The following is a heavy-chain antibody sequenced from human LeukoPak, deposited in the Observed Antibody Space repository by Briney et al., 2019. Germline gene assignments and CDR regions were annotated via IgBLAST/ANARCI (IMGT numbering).Heavy chain of an antibody. J-gene: IGHJ5*02. D-gene: IGHD2-15*01. CDR3: ARGTSAYCSGGSCNPYNWFDP. Sequence: ASVKVSCKASGYTFTNYDINWVRQATGQGLEWMGWMNPNNGNTGSAQKFQGRVTFTRNTPISTAYMELSSLRSEDTAIYYCARGTSAYCSGGSCNPYNWFDPWGQGTLVTVSS. V-gene: IGHV1-8*03. CDR1: GYTFTNYD. CDR2: MNPNNGNT.